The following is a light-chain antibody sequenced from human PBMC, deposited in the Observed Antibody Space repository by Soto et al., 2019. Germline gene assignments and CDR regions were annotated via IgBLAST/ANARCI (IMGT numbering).Light chain of an antibody. Sequence: QSVLTQPPSASGSPGQSATISCTGTSSDVGGYNYVSWYQQYPGKAPKLIIYEVYKRPSGVPDRFSGSKSGNTAALTVSGLQAEDEADYYCSSYVGTNSYVFGTGTKVTVL. CDR1: SSDVGGYNY. J-gene: IGLJ1*01. CDR2: EVY. CDR3: SSYVGTNSYV. V-gene: IGLV2-8*01.